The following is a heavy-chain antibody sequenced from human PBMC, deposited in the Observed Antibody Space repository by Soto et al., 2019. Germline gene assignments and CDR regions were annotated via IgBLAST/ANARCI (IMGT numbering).Heavy chain of an antibody. V-gene: IGHV1-69*13. J-gene: IGHJ6*02. CDR2: IIPIFGTA. CDR3: ASRASYGSGSRYPNYYYYGMDV. D-gene: IGHD3-10*01. CDR1: GGTFSSYA. Sequence: SVKVSCKASGGTFSSYAISWVRQAPGQGLEWMGGIIPIFGTANYAQKFQGRVTITADESTSTAYMELSSLRSEDTAVYYCASRASYGSGSRYPNYYYYGMDVWGQGTTVTVSS.